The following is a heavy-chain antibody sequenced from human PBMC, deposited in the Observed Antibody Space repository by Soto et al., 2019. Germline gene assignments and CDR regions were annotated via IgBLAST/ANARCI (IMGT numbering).Heavy chain of an antibody. CDR2: IVPILGVA. D-gene: IGHD1-26*01. CDR3: AGVRDRPRALVN. Sequence: QVQLVQSGAEVKKPGSSVKVSCKTSGDTFNSNAISWVRQAPGQGLEWMGRIVPILGVADYAQKFQGRVRLAADKCRSTVYMELRSLRSEGTALYCCAGVRDRPRALVNWGQGTLVTVSS. J-gene: IGHJ4*02. CDR1: GDTFNSNA. V-gene: IGHV1-69*02.